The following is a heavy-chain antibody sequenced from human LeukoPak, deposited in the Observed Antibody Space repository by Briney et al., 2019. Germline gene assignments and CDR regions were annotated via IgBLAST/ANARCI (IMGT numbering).Heavy chain of an antibody. Sequence: AESLRLSCAASGFTFSSYWRHWIRQAPGKGLVWVARINSDGSSTNYADSVKGRFTISRDNAKNTPYQQMYILSADATASYYCASGQGSLLGYWGQGTLVSAFS. CDR2: INSDGSST. J-gene: IGHJ4*02. CDR1: GFTFSSYW. CDR3: ASGQGSLLGY. V-gene: IGHV3-74*01.